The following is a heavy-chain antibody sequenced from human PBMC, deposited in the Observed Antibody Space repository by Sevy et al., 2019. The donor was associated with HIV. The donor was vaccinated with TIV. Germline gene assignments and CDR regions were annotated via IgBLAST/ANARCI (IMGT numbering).Heavy chain of an antibody. CDR1: GFTFSSYW. J-gene: IGHJ3*02. D-gene: IGHD6-19*01. Sequence: GGSLRLSCAASGFTFSSYWMSWVRQAPGKGLEWVANIKQDGSEKYYVDSVKGRLTISRDNAKNSLYLQMNSLRAEDTAVYYCARESLAVAGWARRVFDIWGQWTMVTVSS. CDR2: IKQDGSEK. V-gene: IGHV3-7*03. CDR3: ARESLAVAGWARRVFDI.